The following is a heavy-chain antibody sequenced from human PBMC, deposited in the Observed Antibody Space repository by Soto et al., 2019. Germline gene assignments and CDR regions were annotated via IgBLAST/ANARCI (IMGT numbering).Heavy chain of an antibody. J-gene: IGHJ4*02. CDR3: ATMSQGGDFWSAYSGGVFDY. CDR1: GGSFSGYY. Sequence: PSETLSLTCAVYGGSFSGYYWSWIRQPPGKGLEWIGEINHSGSTNYNPSLKSRVTISVETSKNQFSLKLSSLTAADTAVYFCATMSQGGDFWSAYSGGVFDYWGQGTLVTVSS. D-gene: IGHD3-3*01. V-gene: IGHV4-34*01. CDR2: INHSGST.